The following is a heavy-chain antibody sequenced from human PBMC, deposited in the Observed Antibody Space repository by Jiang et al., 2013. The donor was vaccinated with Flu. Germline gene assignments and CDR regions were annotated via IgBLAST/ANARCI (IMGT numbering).Heavy chain of an antibody. CDR1: GYTFTYYD. D-gene: IGHD3-22*01. CDR2: VNPNSGRS. CDR3: ARDNSNYYDMSGYFDY. Sequence: SGAEVKKPGASVRVSCQASGYTFTYYDVNWVRQAPGQGLEWMGWVNPNSGRSGFARQFQGRATLTRNTSISTVYMELTSLRSEDTAVYYCARDNSNYYDMSGYFDYWAREPWSPSP. J-gene: IGHJ4*02. V-gene: IGHV1-8*01.